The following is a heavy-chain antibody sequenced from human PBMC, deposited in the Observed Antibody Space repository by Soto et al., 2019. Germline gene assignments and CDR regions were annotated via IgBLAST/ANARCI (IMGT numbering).Heavy chain of an antibody. D-gene: IGHD6-19*01. J-gene: IGHJ5*01. CDR1: GFPFISYA. CDR3: AKDPRSGWYNLGWFDS. CDR2: FSGSGGNT. V-gene: IGHV3-23*01. Sequence: EVQLLESGGGLAQPGGSLRLSCATSGFPFISYAMSWVRQAPGRGLEWVSTFSGSGGNTYYADAVKGRFTITSDSSKNTVYLQMNSLRVDDTATYYCAKDPRSGWYNLGWFDSWGRGTLVTVSS.